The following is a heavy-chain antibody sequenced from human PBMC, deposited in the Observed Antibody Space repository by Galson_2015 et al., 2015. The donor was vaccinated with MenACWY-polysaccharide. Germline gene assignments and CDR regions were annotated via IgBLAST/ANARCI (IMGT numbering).Heavy chain of an antibody. CDR1: GFSLGAWY. V-gene: IGHV3-11*01. Sequence: SCAASGFSLGAWYMSWIRQAPGKGLEWLSYISKSGDSIYYADSVKGRFTISRDNARNSLYLQMNNLEAEDTAIYYCARGHYGLDVWGQGTTVTVSS. J-gene: IGHJ6*02. CDR2: ISKSGDSI. CDR3: ARGHYGLDV.